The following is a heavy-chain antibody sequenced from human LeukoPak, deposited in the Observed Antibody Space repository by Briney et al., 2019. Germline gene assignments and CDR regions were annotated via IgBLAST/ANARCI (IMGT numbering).Heavy chain of an antibody. CDR3: ARETSPIVATIGYYYYGMDV. CDR2: ISAYNGNT. J-gene: IGHJ6*02. V-gene: IGHV1-18*01. Sequence: ASVKVSCKASGYTFTSYGISWVRQAPGQGLEWMGWISAYNGNTNYAQKLQGRVTMTTDTSTSTAYMELRSLRSDDTAVYYCARETSPIVATIGYYYYGMDVWGQGTTVTVSS. CDR1: GYTFTSYG. D-gene: IGHD5-12*01.